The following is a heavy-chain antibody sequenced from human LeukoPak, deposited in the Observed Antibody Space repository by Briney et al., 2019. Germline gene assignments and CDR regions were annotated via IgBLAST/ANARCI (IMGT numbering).Heavy chain of an antibody. CDR2: ISYDGSNK. V-gene: IGHV3-30*18. J-gene: IGHJ4*02. CDR3: AKDLSNNWYEVIY. Sequence: QSGRSLRLSCAASGFTFSSYGMHWVRQAPGKGLEWVAVISYDGSNKYYADSAKGRFTISRDNSKNTLYLQMNSLRAEDTAVYYCAKDLSNNWYEVIYWGQGTLVTVSS. CDR1: GFTFSSYG. D-gene: IGHD6-13*01.